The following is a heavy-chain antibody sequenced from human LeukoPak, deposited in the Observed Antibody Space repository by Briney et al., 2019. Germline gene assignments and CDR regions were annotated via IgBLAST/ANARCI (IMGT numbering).Heavy chain of an antibody. CDR3: ARYASGSYYWFDP. D-gene: IGHD3-10*01. J-gene: IGHJ5*02. CDR1: GGSISSTSYH. Sequence: PSETLSLTCTVSGGSISSTSYHWAWIRQPPGKGLEWIATVYYTGSPYYNPSLKSRVTISVDTSKSQFSLKLSSVTTADTALYYCARYASGSYYWFDPWGQGTLVTVSS. CDR2: VYYTGSP. V-gene: IGHV4-39*01.